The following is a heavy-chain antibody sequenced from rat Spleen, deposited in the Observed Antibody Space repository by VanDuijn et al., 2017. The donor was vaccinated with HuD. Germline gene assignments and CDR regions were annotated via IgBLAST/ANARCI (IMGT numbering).Heavy chain of an antibody. CDR2: ISFDGSST. CDR1: GFTFTNYD. D-gene: IGHD1-11*01. CDR3: ASMTEGRIAY. Sequence: EVQLVESGGGLVQPGRSMKLSCAASGFTFTNYDMAWVRQAPTKGLEWVASISFDGSSTYYRDSVKGRFTISRDNAKSTLYLQMDSLRSEDTATYYCASMTEGRIAYWGQGTLVTVSS. V-gene: IGHV5-22*01. J-gene: IGHJ3*01.